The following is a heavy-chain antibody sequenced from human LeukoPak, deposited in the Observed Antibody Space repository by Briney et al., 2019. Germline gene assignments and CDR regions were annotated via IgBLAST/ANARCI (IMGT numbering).Heavy chain of an antibody. CDR3: ARVSLYAFLSD. CDR2: INHSGST. Sequence: PSETLSLTCAVYGGSFSGYYWSWIRQPPGKGLEWIGEINHSGSTNYNPSLKSRVAISVDTSKNQFSLKLSSVTAADTAVYYCARVSLYAFLSDWGQGTLVTVSS. CDR1: GGSFSGYY. V-gene: IGHV4-34*01. D-gene: IGHD2-2*01. J-gene: IGHJ4*02.